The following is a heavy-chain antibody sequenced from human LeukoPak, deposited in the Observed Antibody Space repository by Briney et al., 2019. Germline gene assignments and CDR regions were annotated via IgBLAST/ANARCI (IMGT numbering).Heavy chain of an antibody. CDR2: ISYDGSNK. D-gene: IGHD6-13*01. J-gene: IGHJ4*02. V-gene: IGHV3-30*01. Sequence: GRSLRLSCAASGFTFSSYAMHWVRQAPGKGLEWVAVISYDGSNKYYADSVKGRFTISRDNSKNTLYLQMNSLRAEDTAVYYCARDIAAAGTTHDYWGQGTLVTVSS. CDR3: ARDIAAAGTTHDY. CDR1: GFTFSSYA.